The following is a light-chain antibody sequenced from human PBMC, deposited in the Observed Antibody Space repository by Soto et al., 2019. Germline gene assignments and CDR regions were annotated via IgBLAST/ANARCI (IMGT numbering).Light chain of an antibody. CDR2: RNT. J-gene: IGLJ1*01. CDR3: QSFDSSLTAGV. Sequence: QSVLTQPPSVSGAPGQRVTISCTGSSSNIGAGFDVHWYQHLPGTAPKLLIFRNTNRPSGVPDRFSASKSGASASLAITGLQAEDEADFYCQSFDSSLTAGVFGTGTKVTVL. V-gene: IGLV1-40*01. CDR1: SSNIGAGFD.